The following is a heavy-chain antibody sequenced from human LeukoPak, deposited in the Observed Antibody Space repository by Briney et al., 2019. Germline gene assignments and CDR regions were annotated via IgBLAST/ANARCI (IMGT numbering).Heavy chain of an antibody. J-gene: IGHJ2*01. Sequence: SETLSLTCTVSGCSISSYYWSWLRQPPGKGLEWSGYIYYSRSNNYYPSLNSRVIIPAETPKNQFSLKLGSATAADTAVYYCARDFRASPWYLDLWGRGTLVTVPS. CDR3: ARDFRASPWYLDL. V-gene: IGHV4-59*01. D-gene: IGHD3-10*01. CDR1: GCSISSYY. CDR2: IYYSRSN.